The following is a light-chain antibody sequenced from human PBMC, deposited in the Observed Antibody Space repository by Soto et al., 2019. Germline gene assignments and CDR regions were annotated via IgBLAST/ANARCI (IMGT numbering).Light chain of an antibody. CDR1: SSDIGNYNY. Sequence: QSVLTQPTSVSGSPGQSIIISCTGPSSDIGNYNYVSWYQHHPGKASKLMICDVSDRPSGVSNLFSGSKSGNTASLTISGFHADDEADYYCSSYTSGSTPWVFGTGTKVTVL. CDR3: SSYTSGSTPWV. J-gene: IGLJ1*01. V-gene: IGLV2-14*03. CDR2: DVS.